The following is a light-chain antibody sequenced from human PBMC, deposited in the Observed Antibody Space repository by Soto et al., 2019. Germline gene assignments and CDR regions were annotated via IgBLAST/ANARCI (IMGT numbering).Light chain of an antibody. J-gene: IGKJ4*01. CDR3: QQSSNWPLT. CDR1: QSVSSY. CDR2: DAS. V-gene: IGKV3-11*01. Sequence: EIVLTQSPATLSLSPGERATLSCRASQSVSSYLAWYQQKPGQAPRLLIYDASNRATGIPARFSGSGSGTDFTRTISSLEPEDFAVYYCQQSSNWPLTFGGGTKVEIK.